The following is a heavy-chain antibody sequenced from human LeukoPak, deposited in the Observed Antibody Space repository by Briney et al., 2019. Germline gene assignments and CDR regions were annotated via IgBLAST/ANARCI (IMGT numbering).Heavy chain of an antibody. CDR1: GGSINSHY. Sequence: NPSEPLTLTCAVSGGSINSHYWSWIRYPPGKGLEWVGDIYYKGSTKYNPSLKSRVTISVDTSTNHLSLNLTSVLAADTAIYYCARRDTGWNYCDYWGQGILVTVSS. CDR2: IYYKGST. V-gene: IGHV4-59*08. CDR3: ARRDTGWNYCDY. J-gene: IGHJ4*02. D-gene: IGHD6-19*01.